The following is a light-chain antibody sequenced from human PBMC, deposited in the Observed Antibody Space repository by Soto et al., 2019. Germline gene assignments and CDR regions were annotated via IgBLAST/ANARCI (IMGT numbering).Light chain of an antibody. V-gene: IGLV2-23*01. Sequence: QSVLTQPASVSGSPGQSITISCTGTSSDVGSYNLVSWYQQHPGKAPKLMIYEGSKRPSGVSNRFSGSKSGYTASLTISGLQAEDEADYYCCSYAGSSSIFGGGTKLTVL. CDR3: CSYAGSSSI. CDR2: EGS. CDR1: SSDVGSYNL. J-gene: IGLJ2*01.